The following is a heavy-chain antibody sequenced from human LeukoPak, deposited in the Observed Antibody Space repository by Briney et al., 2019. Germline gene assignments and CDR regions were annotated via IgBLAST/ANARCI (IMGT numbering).Heavy chain of an antibody. CDR1: GYTFTSYY. Sequence: ASVKVSCKASGYTFTSYYMHWVRQAPAQGLEWMGIINPSGGSTSYAQKFQGRVTVTRDTSTSTVYMELSSLRSEDTAVYYCARVELAEAFDIWGQGTMVTVSS. CDR3: ARVELAEAFDI. CDR2: INPSGGST. J-gene: IGHJ3*02. V-gene: IGHV1-46*01. D-gene: IGHD1-7*01.